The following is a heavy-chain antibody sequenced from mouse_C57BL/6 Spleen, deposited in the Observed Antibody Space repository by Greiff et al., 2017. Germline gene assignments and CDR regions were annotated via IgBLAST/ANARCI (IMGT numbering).Heavy chain of an antibody. CDR1: GYSITSGYY. V-gene: IGHV3-6*01. D-gene: IGHD2-4*01. CDR3: ARVGALITTRYWYFDV. J-gene: IGHJ1*03. Sequence: ESGPGLVKPSQSLSLTCSVTGYSITSGYYWNWIRQFPGNKLEWMGYISYDGSNNYNPSLKNRISITRDTSKNQFFLKLNSVTTEDTATYYCARVGALITTRYWYFDVWGTGTTVTVSS. CDR2: ISYDGSN.